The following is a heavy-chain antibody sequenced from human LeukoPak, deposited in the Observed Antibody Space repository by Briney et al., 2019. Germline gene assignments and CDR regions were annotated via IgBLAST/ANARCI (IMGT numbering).Heavy chain of an antibody. J-gene: IGHJ5*02. D-gene: IGHD6-13*01. CDR2: IYYSGST. Sequence: SETLSLTCTVSGGSISSYYWSWIRQPPGKGLEWIGYIYYSGSTYYNPSLKSRVTISVDTSKNQFSLKLSSVTAADTAVYYCASGIAAAGGNWFDPWGQGTLVTVSS. CDR1: GGSISSYY. CDR3: ASGIAAAGGNWFDP. V-gene: IGHV4-59*12.